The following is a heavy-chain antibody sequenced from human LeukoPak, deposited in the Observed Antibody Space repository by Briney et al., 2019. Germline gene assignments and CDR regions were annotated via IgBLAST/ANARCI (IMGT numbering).Heavy chain of an antibody. CDR2: IWYDGSNK. CDR1: GFTFSSYG. Sequence: GGSLRLSCAASGFTFSSYGMHRVRQAPGKGLEWLAVIWYDGSNKYYADSVKGRLTISRDNSKNTLYLQMNSLRAEDTAVYYCARDSGYYGSANYFDYWGQGTLVTVSS. D-gene: IGHD3-10*01. CDR3: ARDSGYYGSANYFDY. J-gene: IGHJ4*02. V-gene: IGHV3-33*01.